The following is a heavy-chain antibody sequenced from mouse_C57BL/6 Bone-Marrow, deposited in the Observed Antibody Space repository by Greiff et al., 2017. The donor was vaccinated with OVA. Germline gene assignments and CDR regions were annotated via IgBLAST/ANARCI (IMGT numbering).Heavy chain of an antibody. CDR2: ISNGGGST. CDR1: GFTFSDYY. D-gene: IGHD1-1*01. Sequence: DVKLVESGGGLVQPGGSLKLSCAASGFTFSDYYMYWVRQTPEKRLEWVAYISNGGGSTYYPDTVKGRFTISRDNAKKTLYLQMSRLKSEDTAMYYCATNTGYFDVWGTGTTVTVSS. J-gene: IGHJ1*03. V-gene: IGHV5-12*01. CDR3: ATNTGYFDV.